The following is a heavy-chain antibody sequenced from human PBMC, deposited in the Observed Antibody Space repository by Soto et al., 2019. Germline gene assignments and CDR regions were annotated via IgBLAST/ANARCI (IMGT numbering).Heavy chain of an antibody. D-gene: IGHD6-19*01. CDR3: VKDGSSGWPYYYGMDV. V-gene: IGHV3-30*18. Sequence: PGGSLRLSCAASGFTFSSYGMHWVRQAPGKGLEWVAVISYDGSNKYYADSLKGRFTVSRDNSKNTLYLQMSSLRAEDTAVYYCVKDGSSGWPYYYGMDVWGQGTTVTV. J-gene: IGHJ6*02. CDR2: ISYDGSNK. CDR1: GFTFSSYG.